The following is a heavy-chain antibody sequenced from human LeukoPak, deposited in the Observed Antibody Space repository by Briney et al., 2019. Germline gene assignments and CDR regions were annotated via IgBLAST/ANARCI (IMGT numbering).Heavy chain of an antibody. CDR3: ARSIGQLVLGYYYYGMDV. V-gene: IGHV1-3*01. Sequence: ASVTVSCKASGYTFTSYAMHWVRQAPGQGLEWMGWINAGNGNTKYSQKFQGRVTITRDTSASTAYMELSSLRSEDTAVYYCARSIGQLVLGYYYYGMDVWGKGTTVTVSS. J-gene: IGHJ6*04. CDR1: GYTFTSYA. D-gene: IGHD6-13*01. CDR2: INAGNGNT.